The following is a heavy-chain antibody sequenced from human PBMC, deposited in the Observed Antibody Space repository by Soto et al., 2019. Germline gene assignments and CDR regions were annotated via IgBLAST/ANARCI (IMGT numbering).Heavy chain of an antibody. CDR3: ARPNRPSHDAFDI. Sequence: VQLVESGGGLVQPGGSLRLSCAASGFTFSSYWMSWVRQAPGKGLEWVANIKQDGSEKYYVDSVKGRFTISRDNAKNSLYLQMNSLRAEDTAVYYCARPNRPSHDAFDIWGQGTMVTVSS. V-gene: IGHV3-7*01. CDR2: IKQDGSEK. CDR1: GFTFSSYW. J-gene: IGHJ3*02.